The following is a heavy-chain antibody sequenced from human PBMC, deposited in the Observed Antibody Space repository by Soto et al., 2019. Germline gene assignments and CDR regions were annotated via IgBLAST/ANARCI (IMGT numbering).Heavy chain of an antibody. CDR3: ARARSGWYYFDY. D-gene: IGHD6-19*01. CDR2: IGTAGDT. V-gene: IGHV3-13*01. CDR1: GFTFSSYD. Sequence: EVQLVESGGGLVQPGGSLRLSCAASGFTFSSYDMHWVRQATGKGLEWVSAIGTAGDTYYPGSVKGRFTISREIAKNSLYLQMNSLRAGDTAVYYCARARSGWYYFDYWGQGTLVTVSS. J-gene: IGHJ4*02.